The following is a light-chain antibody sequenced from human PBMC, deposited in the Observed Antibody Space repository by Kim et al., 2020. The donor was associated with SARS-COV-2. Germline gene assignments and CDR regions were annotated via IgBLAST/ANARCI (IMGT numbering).Light chain of an antibody. Sequence: LTAGESATLYCRASQRITTFFAWHQKKPGQAPRLLIYDASSRATGVPARFSGSGSGTDFTLTIRSLEPEDFAVYYCQQRANWPPLTFGGGTKVEI. V-gene: IGKV3-11*01. CDR1: QRITTF. J-gene: IGKJ4*01. CDR2: DAS. CDR3: QQRANWPPLT.